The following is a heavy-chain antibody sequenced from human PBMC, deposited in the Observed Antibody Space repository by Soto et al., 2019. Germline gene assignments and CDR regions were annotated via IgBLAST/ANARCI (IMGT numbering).Heavy chain of an antibody. Sequence: EVQLVVSGGGVVRPGGSMRLSCTASGFTFDDYSTNWVRQIPGKGLELVSTTNWNGATTAYADSVRGRFTISRDNAKNALYLQLYTVTAEDRSFYHCASDSDDSTGYYDYWGQGTLVTVSS. CDR2: TNWNGATT. CDR1: GFTFDDYS. J-gene: IGHJ4*02. V-gene: IGHV3-20*01. CDR3: ASDSDDSTGYYDY. D-gene: IGHD4-4*01.